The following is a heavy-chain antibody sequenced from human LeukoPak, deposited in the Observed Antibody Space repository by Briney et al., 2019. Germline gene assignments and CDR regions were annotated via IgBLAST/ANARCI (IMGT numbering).Heavy chain of an antibody. V-gene: IGHV3-30-3*01. J-gene: IGHJ4*02. CDR1: GFTFSSYA. D-gene: IGHD6-19*01. CDR3: ARDRGRSGWREDYFDY. Sequence: GRSLRLSCAASGFTFSSYAMHWVRQAPGKGLEWVAVISYDGSNKYYADSVKGRFTISRDNSKNTLYLQMNSLRAEDTAVYYCARDRGRSGWREDYFDYWGQGTLVTVSS. CDR2: ISYDGSNK.